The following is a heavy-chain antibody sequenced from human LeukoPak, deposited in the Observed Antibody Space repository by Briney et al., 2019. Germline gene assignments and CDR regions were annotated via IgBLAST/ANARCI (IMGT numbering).Heavy chain of an antibody. CDR3: ARDHYCSSTSCYFDY. V-gene: IGHV3-30-3*01. J-gene: IGHJ4*02. CDR1: GFTFSNYA. D-gene: IGHD2-2*01. CDR2: ISYDGSNK. Sequence: GGSLRLSCAASGFTFSNYAMQWVRQAPGKGLEWVAVISYDGSNKYYGDSVKGRVTISRDNSKNTLYLQMNNLRAEDTAVYYCARDHYCSSTSCYFDYWGQGTLDTVSS.